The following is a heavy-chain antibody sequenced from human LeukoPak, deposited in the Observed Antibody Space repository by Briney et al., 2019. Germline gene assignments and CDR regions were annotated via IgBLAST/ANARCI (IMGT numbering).Heavy chain of an antibody. V-gene: IGHV1-8*01. CDR1: GYTFTSYD. CDR3: ARVGRPSNWFDP. CDR2: MNPNSGNT. D-gene: IGHD3-10*01. Sequence: ASVKVSCKASGYTFTSYDINWVRQATGQGLEWMGWMNPNSGNTGYAQKFQGRVTMTRNTSISTAYMELSSLRSEDTAVYYCARVGRPSNWFDPWGQGTLVTVSS. J-gene: IGHJ5*02.